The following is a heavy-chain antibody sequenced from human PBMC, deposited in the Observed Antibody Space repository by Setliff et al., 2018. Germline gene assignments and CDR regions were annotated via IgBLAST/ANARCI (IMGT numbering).Heavy chain of an antibody. CDR1: GGTFSNSA. CDR3: ARGPSGWSSATSRYYFYMDV. Sequence: SVKVSCKAFGGTFSNSAINWVRQAPGQRLEWMGGIIPIRGAADYAQKFQGKVIITADGSTSTAYMELTSLRSDDAAVYYCARGPSGWSSATSRYYFYMDVWGKGTTVTVSS. CDR2: IIPIRGAA. J-gene: IGHJ6*03. D-gene: IGHD6-19*01. V-gene: IGHV1-69*13.